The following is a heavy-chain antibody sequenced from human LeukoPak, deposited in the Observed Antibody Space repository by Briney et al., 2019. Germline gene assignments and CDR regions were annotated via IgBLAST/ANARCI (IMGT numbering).Heavy chain of an antibody. V-gene: IGHV1-18*01. CDR3: ARDQYSNYYYYYMDV. J-gene: IGHJ6*03. D-gene: IGHD4-11*01. CDR2: ISAYNGNT. CDR1: GYTFTSYG. Sequence: ASVKVSCKASGYTFTSYGISWVRQAPGQGLEWMGWISAYNGNTYYAQKLQGRVTMTTDTSTSTAYMELRSLRSDDTAVYYCARDQYSNYYYYYMDVWGKGTTVTVSS.